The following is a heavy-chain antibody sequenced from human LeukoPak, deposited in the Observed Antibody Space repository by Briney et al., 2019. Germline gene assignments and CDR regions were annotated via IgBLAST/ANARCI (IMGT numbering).Heavy chain of an antibody. D-gene: IGHD3-3*01. CDR3: ASSGVVSSGFLEWSNYYYYGMDV. CDR2: IYSGGST. CDR1: GFTVSSNY. J-gene: IGHJ6*02. Sequence: GGSLRLSCAASGFTVSSNYMSRVRQAPGKGLEWVSVIYSGGSTYYADSVKGRFTISRDNSKNTLYLQMNSLRAEDTAVYYCASSGVVSSGFLEWSNYYYYGMDVWGQGTTVTVSS. V-gene: IGHV3-53*01.